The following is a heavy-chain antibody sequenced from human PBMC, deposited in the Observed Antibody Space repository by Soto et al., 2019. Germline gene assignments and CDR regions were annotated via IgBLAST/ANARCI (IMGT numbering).Heavy chain of an antibody. D-gene: IGHD2-15*01. Sequence: ASVKVSCKASGYTFTSYGMNWVRQAPGRGLEWMGWINPGNGNTKYSQKFQGRVIIERDTSASTAYMELSSLRSEDTAVYYCARVIVAATRSWFDPWGQGTLVTVSS. CDR3: ARVIVAATRSWFDP. CDR1: GYTFTSYG. V-gene: IGHV1-3*01. J-gene: IGHJ5*02. CDR2: INPGNGNT.